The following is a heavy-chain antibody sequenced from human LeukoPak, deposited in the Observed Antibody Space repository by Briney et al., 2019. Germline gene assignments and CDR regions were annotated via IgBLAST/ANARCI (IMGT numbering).Heavy chain of an antibody. CDR2: ISGSGYST. D-gene: IGHD1-14*01. J-gene: IGHJ6*03. Sequence: AGGTLRLSCAASEFTFNNYGMTWVRQAPGKGLEWVSTISGSGYSTYYADSVKGRFTISRDNSRNTLYLQMNSLRAEDTALYYCARDPNLKHYYYYMDVWGKGTTVTVSS. V-gene: IGHV3-23*01. CDR1: EFTFNNYG. CDR3: ARDPNLKHYYYYMDV.